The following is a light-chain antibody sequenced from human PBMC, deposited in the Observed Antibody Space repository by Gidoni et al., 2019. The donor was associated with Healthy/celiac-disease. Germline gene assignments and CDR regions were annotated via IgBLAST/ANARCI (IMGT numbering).Light chain of an antibody. Sequence: EIVLTQPPGTLSLSPGDRATLTCRASQSVSSSYLAWYQQTPGQAPRLLIYGASSRATGIPARFSCGGSRTDFTLTISRLAPEDFAVYYCQQYGSSLLTFGGGTKVEIK. CDR2: GAS. V-gene: IGKV3-20*01. CDR3: QQYGSSLLT. J-gene: IGKJ4*01. CDR1: QSVSSSY.